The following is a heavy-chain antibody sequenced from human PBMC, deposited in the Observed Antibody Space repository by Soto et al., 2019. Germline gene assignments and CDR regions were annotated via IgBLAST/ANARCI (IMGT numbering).Heavy chain of an antibody. CDR1: GGSISSGGYS. CDR2: IYHSGST. V-gene: IGHV4-30-2*01. CDR3: ARSMTRNMAFDI. Sequence: PSETLSLTCAVSGGSISSGGYSWSWIRQPPGKGLEWIGYIYHSGSTYYNPSLKSRVTISVDRSKNQFSLKLSSVTAADTAVYYCARSMTRNMAFDIWGQGTMVTVSS. J-gene: IGHJ3*02.